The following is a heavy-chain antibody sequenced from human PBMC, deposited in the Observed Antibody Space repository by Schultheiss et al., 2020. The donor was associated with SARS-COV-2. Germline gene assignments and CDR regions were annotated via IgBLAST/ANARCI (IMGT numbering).Heavy chain of an antibody. Sequence: GGSLRLSCAASGFTLSDHYIDWLRQAPGKGLEWVAFISNDATNKYYPDSVKGRFTVSRDNSKNTLYLELNILRAEDTALYYCTTWSFDFWGQGTLVTVSS. V-gene: IGHV3-30*03. CDR3: TTWSFDF. D-gene: IGHD3-3*01. CDR2: ISNDATNK. J-gene: IGHJ4*02. CDR1: GFTLSDHY.